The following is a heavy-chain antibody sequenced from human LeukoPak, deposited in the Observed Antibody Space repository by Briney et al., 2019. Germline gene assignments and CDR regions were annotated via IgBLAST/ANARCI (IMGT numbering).Heavy chain of an antibody. CDR3: AKGKGGYDYYYYGMDV. Sequence: GGSLRLSCAASGFTFSSYGMHWVRQDPGKGLEWVAVISYDGSNKYYADSVKGRFTISRDNSKNTLYLQMNSLRAEDTAVYYCAKGKGGYDYYYYGMDVWGQGTTVTVSS. CDR2: ISYDGSNK. D-gene: IGHD5-12*01. CDR1: GFTFSSYG. J-gene: IGHJ6*02. V-gene: IGHV3-30*18.